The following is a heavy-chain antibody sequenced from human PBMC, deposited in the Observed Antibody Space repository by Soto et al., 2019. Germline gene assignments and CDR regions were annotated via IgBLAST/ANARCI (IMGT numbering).Heavy chain of an antibody. J-gene: IGHJ4*02. V-gene: IGHV3-33*05. CDR3: ARGVMGISYESSGFEY. CDR1: GFTFTNYA. D-gene: IGHD3-22*01. CDR2: ILSDGNTK. Sequence: ESVGGVVQPGRSLRLSCAASGFTFTNYAMHWVRQAPGKGLEWVALILSDGNTKYYADSVKGRLTISRDNSENTVFLQMNSLRAEDTAVYYCARGVMGISYESSGFEYWGQGALVTVSS.